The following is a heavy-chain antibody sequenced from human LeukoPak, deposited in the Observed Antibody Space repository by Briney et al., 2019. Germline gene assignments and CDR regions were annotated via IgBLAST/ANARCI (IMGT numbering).Heavy chain of an antibody. J-gene: IGHJ6*02. CDR3: AKDHHSYYDILTGLTRSYYYYGMDV. Sequence: GRSLRLSCAASGFTFSSYGMHWVRQAPGKGLEWVAVISSDGSNKYYADSVKGRFTVSRDNSKNTLYLQMNSLRAEDTAVYYCAKDHHSYYDILTGLTRSYYYYGMDVWGQGTTVTVSS. V-gene: IGHV3-30*18. CDR2: ISSDGSNK. D-gene: IGHD3-9*01. CDR1: GFTFSSYG.